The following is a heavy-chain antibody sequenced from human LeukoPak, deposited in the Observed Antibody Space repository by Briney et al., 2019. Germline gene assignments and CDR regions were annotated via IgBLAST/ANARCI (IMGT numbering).Heavy chain of an antibody. CDR3: ARDPARSFDI. V-gene: IGHV3-33*01. CDR2: IWSDGTNT. CDR1: GFFFSYHC. Sequence: GQSLTLACPASGFFFSYHCMHWVRQAPGKGLEWVAAIWSDGTNTNYADSGKGRLTISRDISKNTLYVQLNSLRAEDTAVYYCARDPARSFDIWGQGTMVTVSS. J-gene: IGHJ3*02. D-gene: IGHD4-17*01.